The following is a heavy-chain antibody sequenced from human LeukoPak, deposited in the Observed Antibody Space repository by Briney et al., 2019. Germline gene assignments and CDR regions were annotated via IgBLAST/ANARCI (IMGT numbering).Heavy chain of an antibody. V-gene: IGHV1-2*02. CDR2: IDPDSGGT. CDR1: GYTFIDYY. D-gene: IGHD3-22*01. Sequence: ASVKVSCKTSGYTFIDYYIHWVRQAPGQGLEWMGCIDPDSGGTKYAQQFQGRVTMTRDTSLSTAYMELSRLRSDDTAVFYCAREYYDSSGRKHAFNIWGQGTMVTVSS. CDR3: AREYYDSSGRKHAFNI. J-gene: IGHJ3*02.